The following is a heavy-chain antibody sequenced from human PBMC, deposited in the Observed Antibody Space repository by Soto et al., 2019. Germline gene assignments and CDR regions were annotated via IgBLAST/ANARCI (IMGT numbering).Heavy chain of an antibody. CDR2: INAGNGNT. J-gene: IGHJ6*03. CDR1: GYTFTAYA. D-gene: IGHD3-10*01. CDR3: ARGIYYFGSGTDNYYYYYYMDV. V-gene: IGHV1-3*01. Sequence: QVQLVQSGAEVKKPGASVKVSCKASGYTFTAYAMHWVRQAPGQRPEWMGWINAGNGNTKYSQKFQGRVSITRDTSASPAYVELTRLRAEDTAVYYCARGIYYFGSGTDNYYYYYYMDVWGKGTTVTVSS.